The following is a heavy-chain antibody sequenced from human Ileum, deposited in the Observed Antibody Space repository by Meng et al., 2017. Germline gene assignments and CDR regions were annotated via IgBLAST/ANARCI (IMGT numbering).Heavy chain of an antibody. J-gene: IGHJ4*02. D-gene: IGHD4-23*01. V-gene: IGHV4-4*02. CDR1: SGSISSNTY. CDR2: ISHSGSA. CDR3: ARHGGYSQDF. Sequence: VQWQESGPGLWSPSGTRSLTCAVSSGSISSNTYWSWVRQPPGKGLEWIGQISHSGSAYYNPSLKSRVTMSVDKSKSQFSLMLTSVTAADTAIYYCARHGGYSQDFWGQGTLVTVSS.